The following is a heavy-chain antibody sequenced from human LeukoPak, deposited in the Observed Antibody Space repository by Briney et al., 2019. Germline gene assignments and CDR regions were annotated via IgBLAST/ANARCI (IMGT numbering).Heavy chain of an antibody. D-gene: IGHD3-3*01. CDR1: GGSISSAGYH. CDR2: ISNSGST. V-gene: IGHV4-31*03. CDR3: ARENTTSGEGYFLDD. J-gene: IGHJ4*02. Sequence: SQTLSLTCTVSGGSISSAGYHWSWIRQHPGKGLEWIGYISNSGSTYSNPSLKSRVLISVDTSQNQFSLKLTYVTAADTAVYYCARENTTSGEGYFLDDWGRGTLVTVSS.